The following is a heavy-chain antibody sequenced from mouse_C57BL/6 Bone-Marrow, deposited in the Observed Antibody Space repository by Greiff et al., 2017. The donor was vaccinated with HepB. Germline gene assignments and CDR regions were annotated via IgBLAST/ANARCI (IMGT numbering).Heavy chain of an antibody. CDR3: ARSAWSPFDY. CDR2: IYPGGGYT. Sequence: VQGVESGAELVRPGTSVKMSCKASGYTFTNYWIGWAKQRPGHGLEWIGDIYPGGGYTNYNEKFKGKATLTADKSSSTAYMQFSSLTSEDSAIYYCARSAWSPFDYRGQGTTLTVSS. J-gene: IGHJ2*01. CDR1: GYTFTNYW. D-gene: IGHD1-1*02. V-gene: IGHV1-63*01.